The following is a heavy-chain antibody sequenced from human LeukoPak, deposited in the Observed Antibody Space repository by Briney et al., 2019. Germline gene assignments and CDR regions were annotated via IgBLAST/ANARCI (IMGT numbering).Heavy chain of an antibody. CDR2: IYSGGST. Sequence: GSLRPSCAASGFTVSSNYMSWVRQAPGKGLEWVSVIYSGGSTYYADSVKGRFTISRDNSKNTLYLQMNSLRAEDTAVYYCARERGYSYGIDYWGQGTLVTVSS. V-gene: IGHV3-53*01. CDR1: GFTVSSNY. J-gene: IGHJ4*02. D-gene: IGHD5-18*01. CDR3: ARERGYSYGIDY.